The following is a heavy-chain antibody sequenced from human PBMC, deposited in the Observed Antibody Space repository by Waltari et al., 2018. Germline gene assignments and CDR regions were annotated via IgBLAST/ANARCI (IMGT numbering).Heavy chain of an antibody. D-gene: IGHD5-12*01. CDR2: IIPICGTA. CDR1: GGTFSSYA. CDR3: ARGHDSGYDPPYYYMDV. Sequence: QVQLVQSGAAVKKPGSSVKVSCKASGGTFSSYAISWVRQARGQGLEWMGGIIPICGTANYAQKFQGRVTITTDESTSTAYMELSSLRSEDTAVYYCARGHDSGYDPPYYYMDVWGKGTTVTVSS. V-gene: IGHV1-69*05. J-gene: IGHJ6*03.